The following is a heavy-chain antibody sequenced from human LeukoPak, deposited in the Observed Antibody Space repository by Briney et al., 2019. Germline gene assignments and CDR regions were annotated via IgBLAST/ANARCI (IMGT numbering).Heavy chain of an antibody. CDR1: GDSVSSENYH. V-gene: IGHV4-61*01. CDR2: IYYSGSA. D-gene: IGHD5-18*01. Sequence: PSETLSLTCTVSGDSVSSENYHWTWIRQPPGKGLECIGYIYYSGSANYNPSLKSRVTMSVDTSKNQFSLRLNSVTAADTAVYFCARGLQLSERWFDPWGQGTLVTVSS. CDR3: ARGLQLSERWFDP. J-gene: IGHJ5*02.